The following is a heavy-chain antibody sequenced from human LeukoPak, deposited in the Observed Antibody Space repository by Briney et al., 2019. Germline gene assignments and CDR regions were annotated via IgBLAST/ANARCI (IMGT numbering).Heavy chain of an antibody. D-gene: IGHD6-13*01. J-gene: IGHJ4*02. V-gene: IGHV1-8*03. CDR3: ARVGIAAAGIDY. CDR1: GYTFTSYD. CDR2: MNPNSGNT. Sequence: GASVKGSCKASGYTFTSYDINWVRQATGQGLEWMGWMNPNSGNTGYAQKFQGRVTITRNTSISTAYMELSSLRSEDTAVYYCARVGIAAAGIDYWGQGTLVTVSS.